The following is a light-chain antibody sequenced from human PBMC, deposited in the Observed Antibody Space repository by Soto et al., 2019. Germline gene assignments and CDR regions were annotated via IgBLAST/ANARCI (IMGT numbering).Light chain of an antibody. V-gene: IGKV1-39*01. CDR2: AAS. Sequence: DIPMTQSPSSLSASVGDRVIITCRASQSISTYLNWYQQKPGKAPKLLISAASTLQSGVPSKFSGSGSGTEFTLNISSLQPEDCATYYCQQGHSPPLTFGGGTKVEIK. J-gene: IGKJ4*01. CDR3: QQGHSPPLT. CDR1: QSISTY.